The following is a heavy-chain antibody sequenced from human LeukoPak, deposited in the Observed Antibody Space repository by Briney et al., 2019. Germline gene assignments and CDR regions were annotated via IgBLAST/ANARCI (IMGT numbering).Heavy chain of an antibody. D-gene: IGHD6-13*01. CDR1: GGSISSGGYS. V-gene: IGHV4-30-2*01. J-gene: IGHJ4*02. Sequence: SETLFLTCAVSGGSISSGGYSWSWIRQPPGKGLEWIGYIYHSGSTYYNPSLKSRVTISVDRSKNQFSLKLSSVTAADTAVYYCARGRGAAAGTFYFDYWGQGTLVTVSS. CDR2: IYHSGST. CDR3: ARGRGAAAGTFYFDY.